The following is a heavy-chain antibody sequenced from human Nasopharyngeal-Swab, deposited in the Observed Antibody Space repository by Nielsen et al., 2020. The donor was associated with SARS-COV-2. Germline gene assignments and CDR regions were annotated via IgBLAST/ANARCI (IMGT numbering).Heavy chain of an antibody. CDR3: ATDYVETRDY. J-gene: IGHJ4*02. V-gene: IGHV3-33*03. Sequence: VRQAPGKGLEWAAVIWYDGSNKYYADSVKGRFTISRDNAKNSLYLQMNSLRAEDTAVYYCATDYVETRDYWGQGTLVTVSS. D-gene: IGHD4-17*01. CDR2: IWYDGSNK.